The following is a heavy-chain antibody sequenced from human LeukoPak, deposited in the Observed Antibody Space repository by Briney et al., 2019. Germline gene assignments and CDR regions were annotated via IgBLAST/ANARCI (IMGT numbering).Heavy chain of an antibody. D-gene: IGHD1-14*01. CDR2: IIPILGIA. J-gene: IGHJ4*02. V-gene: IGHV1-69*04. CDR3: ARDTGSRDFDY. Sequence: ASVKVSCKASGGTFSSYAISWVRQAPGQGLEWMGRIIPILGIANYAQKFQGRVTITADKPTSTAYMELSSLRSEDTAVYYCARDTGSRDFDYWGQGTLVTVSS. CDR1: GGTFSSYA.